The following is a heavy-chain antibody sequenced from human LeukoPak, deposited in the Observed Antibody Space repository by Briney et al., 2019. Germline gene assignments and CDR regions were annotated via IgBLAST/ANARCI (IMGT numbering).Heavy chain of an antibody. CDR3: ASPIAARLPLGY. J-gene: IGHJ4*02. CDR2: IRAYNGNT. Sequence: SVKVSCKASGYTFTSYGISRVRQSPGQGLAGMAWIRAYNGNTNYAQKLQGRVTMTTDTSTSTAYMELRSLRSDDTAVYYCASPIAARLPLGYWGQGTLVTVSS. V-gene: IGHV1-18*01. CDR1: GYTFTSYG. D-gene: IGHD6-6*01.